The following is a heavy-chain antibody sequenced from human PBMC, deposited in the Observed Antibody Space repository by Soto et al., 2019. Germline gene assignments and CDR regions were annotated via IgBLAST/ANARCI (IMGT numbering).Heavy chain of an antibody. CDR3: ARDLSGTGLDI. D-gene: IGHD1-26*01. CDR1: GDSIGRFY. Sequence: QLQLHESGPGLVKPSETLSLTCNVSGDSIGRFYWSWIRQSAGKGLEWIGRVYSTGGVTYNPALKGRVTISLARSNNHAALSMNSVTAADTAVYFCARDLSGTGLDIWGRGTRVSVSS. CDR2: VYSTGGV. V-gene: IGHV4-4*07. J-gene: IGHJ6*02.